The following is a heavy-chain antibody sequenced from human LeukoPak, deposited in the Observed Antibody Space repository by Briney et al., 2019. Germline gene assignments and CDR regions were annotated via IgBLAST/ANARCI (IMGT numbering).Heavy chain of an antibody. Sequence: SVKVSCKTSGGTFRYYAISWVRQAPGQGLEWMGGIIPIFGTANYAQKFQGRVTITADESTSTAYMELSSLRSEDTAVYYCARGRSYYDSSGYSRTLGYWGQGTLVTVSS. D-gene: IGHD3-22*01. CDR3: ARGRSYYDSSGYSRTLGY. J-gene: IGHJ4*02. CDR2: IIPIFGTA. V-gene: IGHV1-69*13. CDR1: GGTFRYYA.